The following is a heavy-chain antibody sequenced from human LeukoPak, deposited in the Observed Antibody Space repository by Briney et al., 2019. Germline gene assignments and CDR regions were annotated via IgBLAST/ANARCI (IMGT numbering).Heavy chain of an antibody. CDR2: MNPNSGNT. CDR3: ARSLGVWFGELLRGFDP. J-gene: IGHJ5*02. V-gene: IGHV1-8*01. CDR1: GYTFTSYD. D-gene: IGHD3-10*01. Sequence: ASVKVSCKASGYTFTSYDINWVRQATGQGLEWMGWMNPNSGNTGYAQKFQGRVIMTRNTSINTAYMELSSLRSEDTAVYYCARSLGVWFGELLRGFDPWGQGTLVTVSS.